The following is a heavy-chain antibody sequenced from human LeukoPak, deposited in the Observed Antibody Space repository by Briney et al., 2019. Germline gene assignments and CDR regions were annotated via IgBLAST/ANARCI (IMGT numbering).Heavy chain of an antibody. Sequence: PSETLSLTCTVAGGSISSNLHYWDWIRQAPGKGLEWIGSLLYTGNTWYNPSLKSRVTISVDTSKNQFSLRLTSVSATDTALYYCARHVEDSSGYYYLYFDYWGQGTLVTVSS. V-gene: IGHV4-39*01. J-gene: IGHJ4*02. D-gene: IGHD3-22*01. CDR3: ARHVEDSSGYYYLYFDY. CDR2: LLYTGNT. CDR1: GGSISSNLHY.